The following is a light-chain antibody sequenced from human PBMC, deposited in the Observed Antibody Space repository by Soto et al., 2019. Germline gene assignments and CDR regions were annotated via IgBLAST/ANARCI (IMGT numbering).Light chain of an antibody. V-gene: IGKV3-20*01. CDR2: AAS. CDR1: QSVSSTY. J-gene: IGKJ2*01. Sequence: EIVLTQSPGTLSLSPGERATLSCRASQSVSSTYLGWYQQKPGQAPRLLIYAASARATGIPDRFSGSGSGTDFTLSISRLEPEDFAVYYYQQYGNSPYTFGQGTKLEIK. CDR3: QQYGNSPYT.